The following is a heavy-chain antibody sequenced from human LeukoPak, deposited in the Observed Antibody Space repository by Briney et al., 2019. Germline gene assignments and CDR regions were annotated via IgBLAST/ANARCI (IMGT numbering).Heavy chain of an antibody. CDR3: ARAPSEIGGYYPEYFRH. CDR2: I. Sequence: GGSLRLSCAASGFTFSAYWTQWVRQAPGKGLVWVSRINYADSVKGRFTISRDNAKNTVSLQMNSLRPEDTGVYYCARAPSEIGGYYPEYFRHWGQGTLVTVSS. CDR1: GFTFSAYW. D-gene: IGHD3-22*01. V-gene: IGHV3-74*01. J-gene: IGHJ1*01.